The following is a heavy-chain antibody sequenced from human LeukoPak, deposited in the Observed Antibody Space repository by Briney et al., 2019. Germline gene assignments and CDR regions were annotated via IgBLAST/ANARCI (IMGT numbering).Heavy chain of an antibody. CDR3: ARGDPGSYSAFDI. D-gene: IGHD1-26*01. CDR2: INAGNGNT. J-gene: IGHJ3*02. Sequence: ASVNVSCKASGYTFTSYAMHWVRQAPGQRLEWMGWINAGNGNTKYSQKFQGRVTITRDTSASTAYMELSGLRSEDTAVYYCARGDPGSYSAFDIWGQGTMVTVSS. CDR1: GYTFTSYA. V-gene: IGHV1-3*01.